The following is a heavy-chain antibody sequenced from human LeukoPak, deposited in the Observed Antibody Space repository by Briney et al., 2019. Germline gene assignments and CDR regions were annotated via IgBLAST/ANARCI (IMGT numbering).Heavy chain of an antibody. D-gene: IGHD2-21*02. CDR1: RFTFSSYA. V-gene: IGHV3-23*01. CDR2: ISGSGGST. Sequence: GGSLRLSCAASRFTFSSYAMSWVRQAPGKGLEWVSAISGSGGSTYYTDSVKGRFTISRDNSKNTLYLQMNSLRAEDTAVYYCVKGGRGADCIFDYWGQGTLVTVSS. CDR3: VKGGRGADCIFDY. J-gene: IGHJ4*02.